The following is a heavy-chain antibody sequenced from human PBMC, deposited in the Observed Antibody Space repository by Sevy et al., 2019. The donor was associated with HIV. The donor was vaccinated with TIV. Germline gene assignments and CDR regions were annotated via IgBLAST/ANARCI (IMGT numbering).Heavy chain of an antibody. D-gene: IGHD3-10*02. CDR2: LSAYNGNT. CDR1: DYTFTSYG. CDR3: ARDMFGANPALQDAFDI. V-gene: IGHV1-18*04. Sequence: ASVKVSCKASDYTFTSYGISWVRQAPGQGLEWMGWLSAYNGNTNYAQKLQGRVTMTTETSTNTAYMELRSLISDDTAVYYCARDMFGANPALQDAFDIWGQGTMVTVSS. J-gene: IGHJ3*02.